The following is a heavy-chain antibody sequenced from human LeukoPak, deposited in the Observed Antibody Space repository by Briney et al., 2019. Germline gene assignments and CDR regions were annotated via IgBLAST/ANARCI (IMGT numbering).Heavy chain of an antibody. V-gene: IGHV3-23*01. Sequence: AGGSLRLFCAASGFTFSSYAMSWVRQAPGEGMEWVSAISGSGGSTYYADSVKGRFTISRDNSKNTLYLQMNSLRAEDTAVYYCATYKKDYGDYPNTNKAMDVWGQGTTVTVSS. D-gene: IGHD4-17*01. CDR3: ATYKKDYGDYPNTNKAMDV. J-gene: IGHJ6*02. CDR1: GFTFSSYA. CDR2: ISGSGGST.